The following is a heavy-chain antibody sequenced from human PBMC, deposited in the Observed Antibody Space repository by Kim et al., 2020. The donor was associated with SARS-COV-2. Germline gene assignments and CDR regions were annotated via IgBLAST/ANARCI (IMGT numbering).Heavy chain of an antibody. Sequence: GGSLRLSCAASGFTFDDYAMHWVRQAPGKGLEWVSGISWNSGSIGYADSVKGRFTISRDNAKNSLYLQMNSLRAEDTALYYCAKDSRVDTAMFNWFDPWGQGTLVTVSS. V-gene: IGHV3-9*01. J-gene: IGHJ5*02. CDR3: AKDSRVDTAMFNWFDP. D-gene: IGHD5-18*01. CDR1: GFTFDDYA. CDR2: ISWNSGSI.